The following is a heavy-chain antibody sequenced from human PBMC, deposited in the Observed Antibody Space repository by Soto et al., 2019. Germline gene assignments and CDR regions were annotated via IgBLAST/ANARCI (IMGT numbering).Heavy chain of an antibody. Sequence: SVKVSCKASGGTFSSYAISWVRQAPGQGLEWMGGIIPIFGTANYAQKFQGRVTITADESTSTAYMELSSLRSEDTAVYYCARYDFWSGYYPPYYYYGMDVWGQGTTVTVSS. J-gene: IGHJ6*02. CDR2: IIPIFGTA. CDR3: ARYDFWSGYYPPYYYYGMDV. D-gene: IGHD3-3*01. CDR1: GGTFSSYA. V-gene: IGHV1-69*13.